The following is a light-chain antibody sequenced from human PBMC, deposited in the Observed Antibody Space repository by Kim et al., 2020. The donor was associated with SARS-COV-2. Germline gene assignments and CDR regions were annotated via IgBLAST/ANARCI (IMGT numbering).Light chain of an antibody. J-gene: IGKJ5*01. V-gene: IGKV1-17*01. Sequence: ASVGDRVTITFRASKDIGNDLGWYQQNPGRAPKRLIYGASNLQSGVPSRFSGSESETEFTLTINSLQPEDFATYFCLQHRTYPITFGQGTRLEIK. CDR2: GAS. CDR1: KDIGND. CDR3: LQHRTYPIT.